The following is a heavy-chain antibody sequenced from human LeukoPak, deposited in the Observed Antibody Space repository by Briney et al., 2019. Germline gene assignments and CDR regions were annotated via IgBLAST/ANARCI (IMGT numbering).Heavy chain of an antibody. CDR3: AKTEQWLVWVVYFQH. D-gene: IGHD6-19*01. CDR1: GFTFSSYA. Sequence: AGGSLRLSCAASGFTFSSYAMSWVRQAPGKGLEWVSAISGSGGSTYYADSVKGRFTISRDNSKNTLYLQMNSLRAEDTAVYYCAKTEQWLVWVVYFQHWGQGTLVTVSS. V-gene: IGHV3-23*01. J-gene: IGHJ1*01. CDR2: ISGSGGST.